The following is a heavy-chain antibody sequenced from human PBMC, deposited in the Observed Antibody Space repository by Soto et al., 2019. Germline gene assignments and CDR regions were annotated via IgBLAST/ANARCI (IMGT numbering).Heavy chain of an antibody. Sequence: SGPTLVNPTQTLTLTLTFSGFSLSTLSGCVGWIRQPPGKALEWLALIYWNDDKRYSPSLKNRLTITKDTSKNHVVLTMTNMDPVDTATYYCAHRHELGSFDIWGQGTKVT. D-gene: IGHD1-26*01. V-gene: IGHV2-5*01. CDR1: GFSLSTLSGC. J-gene: IGHJ3*02. CDR3: AHRHELGSFDI. CDR2: IYWNDDK.